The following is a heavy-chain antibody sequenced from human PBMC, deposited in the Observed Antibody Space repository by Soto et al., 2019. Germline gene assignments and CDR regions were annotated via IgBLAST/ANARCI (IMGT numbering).Heavy chain of an antibody. D-gene: IGHD1-1*01. CDR3: ARSPRGTTGSGCYYYYMDV. V-gene: IGHV3-66*01. Sequence: EVQLVESGGGLVQPGGSLRLSCAASGFTVSSNYMSWVRQAPGKGLEWVSVIYSGGSTYYADSVKGRFTISRDNSKNTLYLQMNSLRAEDTAGYYCARSPRGTTGSGCYYYYMDVWGKGTTVTVSS. CDR2: IYSGGST. J-gene: IGHJ6*03. CDR1: GFTVSSNY.